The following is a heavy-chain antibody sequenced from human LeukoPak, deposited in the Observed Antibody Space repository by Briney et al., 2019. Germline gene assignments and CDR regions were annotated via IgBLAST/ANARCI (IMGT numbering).Heavy chain of an antibody. V-gene: IGHV4-4*07. CDR1: GGSISSYY. D-gene: IGHD3-10*01. J-gene: IGHJ5*02. CDR2: IYTSGST. CDR3: ARVSRGARSHEKLDP. Sequence: SETLSLTCTVSGGSISSYYWSWIRQPAGKGLEWIGRIYTSGSTNYNPSLKSRVTMSVDTSKNQFSLKLSSVTAADTAVYYCARVSRGARSHEKLDPWGQGTLVTVSS.